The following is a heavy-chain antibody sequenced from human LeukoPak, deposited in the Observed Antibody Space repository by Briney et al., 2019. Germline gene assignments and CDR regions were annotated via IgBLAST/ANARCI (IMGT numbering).Heavy chain of an antibody. CDR1: GGSISSYY. J-gene: IGHJ4*02. CDR3: ARASYYYDSSGYPVIYFDY. CDR2: IYYSGST. D-gene: IGHD3-22*01. V-gene: IGHV4-59*01. Sequence: PSETLSLTCTVSGGSISSYYWSWIRQPPGKGLEWMGYIYYSGSTNYNPSLKSRVTISVDTSKNQFYLKLSSVTAADTAVYYCARASYYYDSSGYPVIYFDYWGQGTLVTVSS.